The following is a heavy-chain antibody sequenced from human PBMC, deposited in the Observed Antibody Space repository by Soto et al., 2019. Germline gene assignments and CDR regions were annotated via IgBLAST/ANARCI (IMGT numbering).Heavy chain of an antibody. V-gene: IGHV3-53*01. J-gene: IGHJ6*02. D-gene: IGHD3-22*01. Sequence: AGGSLRLSCAASGFTVSSNYMSWVRQAPGKXLEWVSVIYSGGSTYYADSVKGRFTISRDNSKNTLYLQMNSLRAEDTAVYYCARDLIDTWYYYDSSGPSPYYGMDVWGQGSTVTVSS. CDR1: GFTVSSNY. CDR3: ARDLIDTWYYYDSSGPSPYYGMDV. CDR2: IYSGGST.